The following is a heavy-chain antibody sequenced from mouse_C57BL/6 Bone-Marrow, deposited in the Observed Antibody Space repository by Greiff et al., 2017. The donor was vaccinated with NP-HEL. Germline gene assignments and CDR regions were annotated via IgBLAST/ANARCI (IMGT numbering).Heavy chain of an antibody. J-gene: IGHJ2*01. CDR2: ISSGGSYT. CDR1: GFTFSSYG. D-gene: IGHD1-1*01. V-gene: IGHV5-6*01. Sequence: EVQLVESGGDLVKPGGSLKLSCAASGFTFSSYGMSWVRQTPDKRLEWVATISSGGSYTYYPDSVKGRFTISRDNAKNTLYLQMSSLKSEDTAMYCCARHSSIYFDYWGQGTTLTVSS. CDR3: ARHSSIYFDY.